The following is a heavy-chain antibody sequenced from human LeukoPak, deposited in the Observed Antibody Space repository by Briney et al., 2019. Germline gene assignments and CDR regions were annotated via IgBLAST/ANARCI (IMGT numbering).Heavy chain of an antibody. J-gene: IGHJ6*03. V-gene: IGHV4-38-2*01. Sequence: SETLSLTCAVSGDSISNAYYWGWIRQSPGTGLEWIGSIYHSGSTYYNPSLKSRVKISVDTSKNQFSLRLNSVTAADTAVYYCARHQWHYYYYMGVWGKGSTVTVSS. CDR3: ARHQWHYYYYMGV. CDR2: IYHSGST. D-gene: IGHD6-19*01. CDR1: GDSISNAYY.